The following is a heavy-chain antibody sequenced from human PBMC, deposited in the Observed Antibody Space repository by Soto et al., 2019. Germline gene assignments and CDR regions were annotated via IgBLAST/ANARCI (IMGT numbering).Heavy chain of an antibody. CDR3: AHRPGAAAGPQYFQH. V-gene: IGHV2-5*01. Sequence: SGPTLVNPTQTLTLTCTLSGFSLSTSGVGVGWIRQPPGKALEWLALVYWNDDKRYSPSLKSRLTITKDTSKNQVVLTMTNMDPVDTATYYCAHRPGAAAGPQYFQHWGQGTLVTVSS. D-gene: IGHD6-13*01. CDR1: GFSLSTSGVG. J-gene: IGHJ1*01. CDR2: VYWNDDK.